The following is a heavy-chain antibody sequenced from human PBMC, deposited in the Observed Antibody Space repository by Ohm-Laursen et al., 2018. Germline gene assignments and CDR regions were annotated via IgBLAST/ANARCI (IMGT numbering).Heavy chain of an antibody. J-gene: IGHJ4*02. D-gene: IGHD6-13*01. Sequence: SLRLSCAASGFIFEDYAMHWVRQAPGKGLEWVSGISWNSGSIGYADSVKGRFTISRDNTKNSLYLQMNSLRAEDTAFYYCAKDVGQQVVLLKVWGQGTLVTVSP. CDR2: ISWNSGSI. CDR3: AKDVGQQVVLLKV. V-gene: IGHV3-9*01. CDR1: GFIFEDYA.